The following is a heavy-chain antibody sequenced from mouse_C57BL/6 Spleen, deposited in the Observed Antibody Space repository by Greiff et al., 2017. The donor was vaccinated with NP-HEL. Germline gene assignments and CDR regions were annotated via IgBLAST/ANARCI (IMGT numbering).Heavy chain of an antibody. Sequence: DVKLVESEGGLVQPGSSMKLSCTASGFTFSDYYMAWVRQVPEKGLEWVANINYDGSSTYYLDSLKSRFIISRDNAKNILYLQMSSLKSEDTATYYCARFDYGYFDYWGQGTTLTVSS. CDR2: INYDGSST. J-gene: IGHJ2*01. CDR3: ARFDYGYFDY. V-gene: IGHV5-16*01. D-gene: IGHD2-4*01. CDR1: GFTFSDYY.